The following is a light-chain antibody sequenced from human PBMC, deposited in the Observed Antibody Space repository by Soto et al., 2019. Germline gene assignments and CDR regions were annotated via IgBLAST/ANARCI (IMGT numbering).Light chain of an antibody. CDR3: QQFGSSPGFT. J-gene: IGKJ3*01. CDR1: QSINSRY. Sequence: EIVLTQSPGTLSLSPGERATLSCGASQSINSRYLAWYQQKPGQAPRLLICGASSRATGIPDRFIGSGSGTDFTLTISRLEPEDFAVYYCQQFGSSPGFTFGPGTKVDIK. CDR2: GAS. V-gene: IGKV3-20*01.